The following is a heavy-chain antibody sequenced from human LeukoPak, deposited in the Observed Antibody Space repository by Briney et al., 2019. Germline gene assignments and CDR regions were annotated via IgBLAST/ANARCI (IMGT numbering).Heavy chain of an antibody. CDR3: ARGIAVAPQFDC. Sequence: SETLSLTCTVSGGSISSYYWSWIRQPPGKGLEWIGYIYYSGSTNYNPSLKSRVTISVDTSKNQFSLKLSSVTAADTAVYYCARGIAVAPQFDCWGQGTLVTVSS. CDR2: IYYSGST. J-gene: IGHJ4*02. CDR1: GGSISSYY. D-gene: IGHD6-19*01. V-gene: IGHV4-59*01.